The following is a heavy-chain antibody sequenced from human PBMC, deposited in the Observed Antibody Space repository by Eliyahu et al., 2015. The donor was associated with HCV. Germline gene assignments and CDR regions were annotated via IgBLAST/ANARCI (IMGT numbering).Heavy chain of an antibody. Sequence: QVQLQESGPGLVKPSETLSLTCTVSGGSISSYYXXWIRQPPGKGLEWXGYIYYSGSTNYNPSLKSRVTISVDTSKNQFSLKLSSVTAADTAVYYCARATQGVINDFWSGYYQLDYWGQGTLVTVSS. CDR2: IYYSGST. J-gene: IGHJ4*02. D-gene: IGHD3-3*01. CDR3: ARATQGVINDFWSGYYQLDY. V-gene: IGHV4-59*01. CDR1: GGSISSYY.